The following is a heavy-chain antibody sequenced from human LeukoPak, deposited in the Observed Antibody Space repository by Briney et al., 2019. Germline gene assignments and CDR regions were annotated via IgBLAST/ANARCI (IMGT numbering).Heavy chain of an antibody. CDR2: ISGSGGST. D-gene: IGHD2-15*01. CDR3: ARGGPTGPFDY. CDR1: GFTFSSYA. J-gene: IGHJ4*02. V-gene: IGHV3-23*01. Sequence: GGSLRLSCVGSGFTFSSYAMSWVRQAPGKRLEWVSAISGSGGSTYYADSVKGRFTISSDNSKNMLFLQMNSLRAEDTAVFYCARGGPTGPFDYWGQGTLVTVSS.